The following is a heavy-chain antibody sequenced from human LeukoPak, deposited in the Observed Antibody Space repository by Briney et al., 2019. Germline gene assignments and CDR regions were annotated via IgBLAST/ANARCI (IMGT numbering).Heavy chain of an antibody. CDR2: TYHSGST. CDR1: GGSINSGVYS. V-gene: IGHV4-30-2*01. CDR3: ARGRSNYYGMDV. Sequence: SETLSLTCAVSGGSINSGVYSWGWIRQPPGKGLEWIGYTYHSGSTYSNPSLKSRVTMSVDTSKNLFSLKVSSVTAGDTAVYYCARGRSNYYGMDVWGQGTTVTVSS. J-gene: IGHJ6*02. D-gene: IGHD1-26*01.